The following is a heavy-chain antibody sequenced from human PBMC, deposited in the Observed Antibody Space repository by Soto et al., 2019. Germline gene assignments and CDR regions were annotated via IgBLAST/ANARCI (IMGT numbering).Heavy chain of an antibody. D-gene: IGHD5-12*01. Sequence: ASVKVSCKASGYTFTGYYMHWVRQAPGQGLEWMGWISAYNGNTNYAQKLQGRVTMTTDTSTSTAYMELRSLRSDDTAVYYCARGVATREGAFDIWGQGTMVTVSS. CDR3: ARGVATREGAFDI. J-gene: IGHJ3*02. CDR1: GYTFTGYY. V-gene: IGHV1-18*04. CDR2: ISAYNGNT.